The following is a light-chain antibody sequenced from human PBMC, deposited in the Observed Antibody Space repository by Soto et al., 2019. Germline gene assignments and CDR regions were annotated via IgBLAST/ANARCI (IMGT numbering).Light chain of an antibody. Sequence: EIVLTQSPGTLSLSPGERATLSCRASQSISSSYLAWYQQKPGQAPRLLIYGASSRATGIPDRFSGGGSGTDFTLTISRLEPEDFAVYYCQLYGSSPYTFGPGTKLEIK. V-gene: IGKV3-20*01. CDR1: QSISSSY. CDR2: GAS. J-gene: IGKJ2*01. CDR3: QLYGSSPYT.